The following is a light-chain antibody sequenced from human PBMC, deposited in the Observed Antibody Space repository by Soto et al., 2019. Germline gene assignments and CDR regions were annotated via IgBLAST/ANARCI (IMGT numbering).Light chain of an antibody. Sequence: DLQMTQSPSSVSASVGDIVTITCRASQDISTYLAWYQQRPGKAPNLLIYAASTLQSGVPSRFSGSGSGTDFSLTISSLQPEDSATYSCQQTNSFPLTFGGGTKVEIK. J-gene: IGKJ4*01. CDR2: AAS. CDR1: QDISTY. V-gene: IGKV1-12*01. CDR3: QQTNSFPLT.